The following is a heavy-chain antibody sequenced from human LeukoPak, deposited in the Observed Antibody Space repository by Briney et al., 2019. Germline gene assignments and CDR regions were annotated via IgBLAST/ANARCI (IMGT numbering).Heavy chain of an antibody. V-gene: IGHV3-7*03. CDR3: AREAYYDFWSGYYLPHFDY. CDR1: GFTFTNYA. D-gene: IGHD3-3*01. CDR2: IKQDGSEK. J-gene: IGHJ4*02. Sequence: QPGGSLRLSCAASGFTFTNYAMSWVRQAPGKGLEWVANIKQDGSEKYYVDSVKGRFTISRDNAKNSLYLQMNSLRAEDTAVYYCAREAYYDFWSGYYLPHFDYWGQGTLVTVSS.